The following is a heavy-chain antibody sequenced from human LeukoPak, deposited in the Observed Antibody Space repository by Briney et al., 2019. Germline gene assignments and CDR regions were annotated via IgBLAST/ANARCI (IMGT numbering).Heavy chain of an antibody. CDR1: GFTFSNFA. D-gene: IGHD6-13*01. J-gene: IGHJ4*02. CDR3: AKVDSSSWYSTFDY. CDR2: ISGRGGST. V-gene: IGHV3-23*01. Sequence: GGSLRLSCAASGFTFSNFAMSWVRQAPGKGLEWVSTISGRGGSTYYADSVKGRFTISRDNSKNTLYLQMNSLRAEDTAVYYCAKVDSSSWYSTFDYWGQGTLVTVSS.